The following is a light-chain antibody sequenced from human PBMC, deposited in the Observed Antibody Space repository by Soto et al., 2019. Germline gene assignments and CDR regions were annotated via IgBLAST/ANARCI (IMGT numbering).Light chain of an antibody. CDR1: QSISSW. Sequence: DIQMTQSPSTLSASVGDRVTITCRASQSISSWLAWYQQKPGKAPKLLIYKASSLESGVPSRFSGSESGTEFTLTISSLQPDDFATYYCQQYNSYPPYTFGQGTKVEIK. V-gene: IGKV1-5*03. CDR3: QQYNSYPPYT. J-gene: IGKJ2*01. CDR2: KAS.